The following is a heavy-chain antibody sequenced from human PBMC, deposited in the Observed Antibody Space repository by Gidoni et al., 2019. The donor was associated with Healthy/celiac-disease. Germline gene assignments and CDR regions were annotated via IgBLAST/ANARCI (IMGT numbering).Heavy chain of an antibody. CDR2: IYYSGST. J-gene: IGHJ4*02. V-gene: IGHV4-39*01. D-gene: IGHD4-17*01. Sequence: QLQLQESGPGLVKPSETLSLTCTVSGGSISSSSYYWGWIRQPPGKGLEWIGSIYYSGSTYYNPSLKSRVTISVDTSKNQFSLKLSSVTAADTAVYYCARPVGDYAGVDYWGQGTLVTVSS. CDR1: GGSISSSSYY. CDR3: ARPVGDYAGVDY.